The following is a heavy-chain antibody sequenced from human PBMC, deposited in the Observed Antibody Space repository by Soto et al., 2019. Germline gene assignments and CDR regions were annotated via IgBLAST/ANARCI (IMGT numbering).Heavy chain of an antibody. J-gene: IGHJ4*02. V-gene: IGHV3-21*06. CDR1: GFTFSSFD. D-gene: IGHD4-17*01. CDR2: IHRASTYI. CDR3: ARRAVTTYHFFDY. Sequence: GGSLRLSCATSGFTFSSFDMDCVRQAPGKGLEWVSSIHRASTYIYYADSVRGRFTISRDNAKSSLYLQMNSLTVEDTAVYYCARRAVTTYHFFDYWGQGALVTVSS.